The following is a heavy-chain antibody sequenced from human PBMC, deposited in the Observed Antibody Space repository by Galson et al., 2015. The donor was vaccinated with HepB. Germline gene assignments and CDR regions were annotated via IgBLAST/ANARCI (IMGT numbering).Heavy chain of an antibody. CDR3: ARESSGYDHGGDENGFDP. J-gene: IGHJ5*02. CDR2: TYYRSKWYN. CDR1: GDSVSSNSAA. Sequence: CAISGDSVSSNSAAWNWIRQSPSRGLEWLGRTYYRSKWYNDYAVSVKSRITINPDTPKNQFSLQLNSVTPEDTAVYYCARESSGYDHGGDENGFDPWGQGTLVTVSS. D-gene: IGHD5-12*01. V-gene: IGHV6-1*01.